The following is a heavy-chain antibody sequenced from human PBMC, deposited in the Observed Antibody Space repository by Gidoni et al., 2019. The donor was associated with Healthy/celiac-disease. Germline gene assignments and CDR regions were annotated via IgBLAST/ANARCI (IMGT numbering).Heavy chain of an antibody. CDR3: ARDIKDSGSYYVYYYMDV. CDR2: IYSGGST. Sequence: EVKLVASGGGLVQPGGSLRLSCPASGFTVSSNYLSWVRQAHGKGLGWVSVIYSGGSTYYADSVKGRFTISRDNSKNTLYLQMNSLRAEDTAVYYCARDIKDSGSYYVYYYMDVWGKGTTVTVSS. D-gene: IGHD1-26*01. CDR1: GFTVSSNY. J-gene: IGHJ6*03. V-gene: IGHV3-66*02.